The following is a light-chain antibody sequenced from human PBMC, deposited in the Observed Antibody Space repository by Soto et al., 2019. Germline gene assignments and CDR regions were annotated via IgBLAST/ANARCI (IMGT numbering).Light chain of an antibody. CDR2: RAS. CDR1: EAIDDW. V-gene: IGKV1-5*03. CDR3: QEYNRY. J-gene: IGKJ4*01. Sequence: DNKMTQSPSTLSAFVGDRVTITCRASEAIDDWLAWYQQKPWKAPKLLIYRASNLESGVPSRFSGRGFATEFTLTISSLQPDDVATYYCQEYNRYFGGGTKVEIK.